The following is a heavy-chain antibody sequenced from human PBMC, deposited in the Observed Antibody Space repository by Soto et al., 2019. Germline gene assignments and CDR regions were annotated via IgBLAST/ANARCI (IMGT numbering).Heavy chain of an antibody. D-gene: IGHD4-17*01. Sequence: PSETLSLTCTVSGGSVNSVGYYWTWIRQPPGKGLEWIGYIYYTGNTEYNPSLKRRVTISVDTSKNQFSLRLISGSAADTAVYYCARVISTVTKIHYYAADVWGRGTTVTVSS. J-gene: IGHJ6*02. CDR3: ARVISTVTKIHYYAADV. CDR1: GGSVNSVGYY. CDR2: IYYTGNT. V-gene: IGHV4-61*08.